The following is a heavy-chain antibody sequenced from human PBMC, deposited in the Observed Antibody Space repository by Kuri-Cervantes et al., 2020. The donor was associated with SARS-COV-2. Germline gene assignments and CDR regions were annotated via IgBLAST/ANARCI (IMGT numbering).Heavy chain of an antibody. D-gene: IGHD3-10*01. CDR1: GFTFSSYA. V-gene: IGHV3-64*01. Sequence: GESLKISCAASGFTFSSYAMHWVRQAPGKGLEYVSAISSNGGSTYYANSVKGRFTISRDNSKNTLYLQMGSLRAEDMAVYYCARDYYGSGSYSGLVGYWGQGTLVTVSS. CDR3: ARDYYGSGSYSGLVGY. J-gene: IGHJ4*02. CDR2: ISSNGGST.